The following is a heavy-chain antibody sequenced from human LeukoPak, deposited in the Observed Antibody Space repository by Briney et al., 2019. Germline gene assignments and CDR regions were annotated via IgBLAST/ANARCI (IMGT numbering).Heavy chain of an antibody. CDR3: ARAGSYDILTGYYFSRVSGPDY. V-gene: IGHV1-2*02. CDR2: INPNSGGT. CDR1: GYTFTGYY. D-gene: IGHD3-9*01. J-gene: IGHJ4*02. Sequence: ASVTVSCKSSGYTFTGYYMHWVRQAPGQGLEWMGWINPNSGGTNYGQKFQGRVTMTRDTSISTAYMELSRLRSDDTAVYYCARAGSYDILTGYYFSRVSGPDYWGQGTLVTVSS.